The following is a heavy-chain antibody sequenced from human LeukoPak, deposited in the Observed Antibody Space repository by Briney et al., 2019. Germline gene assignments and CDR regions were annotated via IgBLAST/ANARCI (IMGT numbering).Heavy chain of an antibody. D-gene: IGHD4-23*01. CDR3: ARHDYGGNHRFDY. Sequence: SETLSLTCTVSGGSISSGDYYWSWIRQPPGKGLDWIGYIYYTGNTNYNPSLKSRVTISVDMSKNQFSLKLNSVTAADTAVYFCARHDYGGNHRFDYWGQGTLVTVSS. J-gene: IGHJ4*02. CDR2: IYYTGNT. CDR1: GGSISSGDYY. V-gene: IGHV4-61*08.